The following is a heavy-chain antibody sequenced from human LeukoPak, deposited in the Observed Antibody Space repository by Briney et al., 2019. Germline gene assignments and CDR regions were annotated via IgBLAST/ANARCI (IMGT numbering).Heavy chain of an antibody. J-gene: IGHJ5*02. CDR1: GYTFTGYY. Sequence: GSSVKVSCKASGYTFTGYYMHWVRQAPGQGLEWMGWINPNSGGTNYAQKFQGRVTMTRDTSISTAYMELSRLRSDDTAVYYCARVVLTGTTWFDPWGQGTLVTVSS. D-gene: IGHD1-20*01. CDR2: INPNSGGT. CDR3: ARVVLTGTTWFDP. V-gene: IGHV1-2*02.